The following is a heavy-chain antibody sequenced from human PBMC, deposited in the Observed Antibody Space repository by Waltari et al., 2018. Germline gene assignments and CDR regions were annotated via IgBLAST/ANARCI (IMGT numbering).Heavy chain of an antibody. CDR3: ARRLSGYDYEDAFDI. J-gene: IGHJ3*02. V-gene: IGHV4-39*01. Sequence: QLQLQESGPGLVKPSETLSLTCTVSGGSISSSRYYWGWLRQPPGKGLEWIGSIYYSGSTYYNPSLKSRVTISVDTSKNQFSLKLSSVTAADTAVYYWARRLSGYDYEDAFDIWGQGTMVTVSS. D-gene: IGHD5-12*01. CDR2: IYYSGST. CDR1: GGSISSSRYY.